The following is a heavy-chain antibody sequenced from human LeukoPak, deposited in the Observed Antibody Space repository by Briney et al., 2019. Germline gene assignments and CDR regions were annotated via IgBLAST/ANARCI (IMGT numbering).Heavy chain of an antibody. V-gene: IGHV3-23*01. J-gene: IGHJ4*02. CDR2: ISGGGTA. Sequence: GGSLRLSCAASGLTFGTSGMHWVRQAPGKRLDWVSAISGGGTAYYADSVRGRFTISRDNYKNTLYLQMNSLRAEDAATYYCAARDPCNGGICYGLRYWGQGTLVSVSS. CDR1: GLTFGTSG. D-gene: IGHD3-16*01. CDR3: AARDPCNGGICYGLRY.